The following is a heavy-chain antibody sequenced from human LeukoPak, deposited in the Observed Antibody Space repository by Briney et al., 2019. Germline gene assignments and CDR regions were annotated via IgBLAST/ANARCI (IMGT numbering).Heavy chain of an antibody. V-gene: IGHV1-18*01. CDR3: ARECYDILTAFEGDRPNNWFDP. CDR1: GYTFTSYG. CDR2: ISAYNGNT. Sequence: ASVKVSCKASGYTFTSYGISWVRQAPGQGLEWMGWISAYNGNTNYAQKLQGRVTMTTDTSTSTAYMELRSLRSDDTAVYYCARECYDILTAFEGDRPNNWFDPWGQGTLVTVSS. D-gene: IGHD3-9*01. J-gene: IGHJ5*02.